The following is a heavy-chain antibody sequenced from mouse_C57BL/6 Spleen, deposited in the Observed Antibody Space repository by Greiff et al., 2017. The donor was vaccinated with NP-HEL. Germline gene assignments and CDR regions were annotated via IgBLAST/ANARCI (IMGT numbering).Heavy chain of an antibody. D-gene: IGHD3-3*01. Sequence: EVQLQQSGAELVRPGASVKLSCTASGFNIKDYYMHWVKQRPEQGLEWIGRIDPEDGDTESAPKFQGKATMTADTSSNTAYLQLSSLTSEDTAAYYCTTRAPDGYWDFDVWGTGTTVTVAS. V-gene: IGHV14-1*01. CDR1: GFNIKDYY. CDR2: IDPEDGDT. J-gene: IGHJ1*03. CDR3: TTRAPDGYWDFDV.